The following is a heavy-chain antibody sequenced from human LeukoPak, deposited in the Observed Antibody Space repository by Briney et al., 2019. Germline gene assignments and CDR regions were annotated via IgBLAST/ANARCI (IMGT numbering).Heavy chain of an antibody. Sequence: GESLQISCQGSGYSFTSYWISWVRQLPGKGLEWMGRIDPSDSYTNYSPSFQGHVTISADKSIGTAYLQWSSLKASDTAMYYCASVRDNSLFDYWGQGTLVTVSS. CDR1: GYSFTSYW. V-gene: IGHV5-10-1*01. D-gene: IGHD4-23*01. CDR2: IDPSDSYT. CDR3: ASVRDNSLFDY. J-gene: IGHJ4*02.